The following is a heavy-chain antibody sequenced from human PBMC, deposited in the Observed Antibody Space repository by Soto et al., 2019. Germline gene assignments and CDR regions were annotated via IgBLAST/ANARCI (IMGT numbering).Heavy chain of an antibody. D-gene: IGHD3-22*01. J-gene: IGHJ4*02. V-gene: IGHV1-58*01. CDR2: IVVGSGNT. CDR1: GFTFTSSA. Sequence: SVKVSCKASGFTFTSSAVQWVRQARGQRLEWIGWIVVGSGNTNYAQKFQERVTITRDMSTSTAYMELSSLRSEDTAVYYCAAEGGGYYDSSGQFDYWGQGTLVTVSS. CDR3: AAEGGGYYDSSGQFDY.